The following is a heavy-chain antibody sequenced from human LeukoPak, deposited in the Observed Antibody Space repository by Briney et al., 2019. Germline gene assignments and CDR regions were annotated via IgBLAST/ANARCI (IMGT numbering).Heavy chain of an antibody. CDR1: GGTFSSYA. CDR2: IIPIFGTA. Sequence: SVKVSCKASGGTFSSYAISWVRQAPGQGLEWMGGIIPIFGTANYAQKFQGRVTITADESTSTAYMELSGLRSEDTAVYYCASSPHPAWFDPWGQGTLVTVSS. J-gene: IGHJ5*02. V-gene: IGHV1-69*13. CDR3: ASSPHPAWFDP.